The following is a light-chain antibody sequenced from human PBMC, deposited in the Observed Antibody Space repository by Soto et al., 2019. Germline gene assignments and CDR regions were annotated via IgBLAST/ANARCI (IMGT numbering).Light chain of an antibody. CDR1: STDVGSSKY. V-gene: IGLV2-14*01. CDR2: DVN. CDR3: SSHTTSGTYV. J-gene: IGLJ1*01. Sequence: QSALTQPASVSGSPGQSIAISCTGTSTDVGSSKYVSWYQQHPGKAPILMIFDVNNRPSGVSDRFSGSKSGNTASLTLSGLQAEDEADYYCSSHTTSGTYVFGSGTKVTVL.